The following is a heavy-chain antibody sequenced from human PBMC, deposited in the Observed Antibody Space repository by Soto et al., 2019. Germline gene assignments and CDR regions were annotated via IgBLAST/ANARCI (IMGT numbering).Heavy chain of an antibody. CDR3: ATYPGGGGGRGH. Sequence: QVQLQESGPGLVKPSETLSLTCTVSGASISRDHWNWIRQPPGKGLEWIGEYSGSTNYNPSLKSRFPIPVATSKNQFPLKLGFGPAAAPAVYFWATYPGGGGGRGHWGQGTLVTVSS. CDR1: GASISRDH. D-gene: IGHD3-16*01. J-gene: IGHJ4*02. CDR2: EYSGST. V-gene: IGHV4-59*08.